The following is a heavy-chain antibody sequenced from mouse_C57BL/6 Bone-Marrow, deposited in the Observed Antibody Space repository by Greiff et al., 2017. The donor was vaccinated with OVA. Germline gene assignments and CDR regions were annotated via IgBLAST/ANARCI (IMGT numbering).Heavy chain of an antibody. CDR3: ARRRGLPVYYAMDY. CDR1: GYTFTSYW. Sequence: QVQLQQPGAELVMPGASVKLSCKASGYTFTSYWMHWVKQRPGQGLEWIGEIDPSDSYTNYNQKFKGKSTLTVDKSSSTAYMQLSSLTSEDSAVYYCARRRGLPVYYAMDYWGQGTSVTVSS. CDR2: IDPSDSYT. V-gene: IGHV1-69*01. J-gene: IGHJ4*01. D-gene: IGHD2-10*01.